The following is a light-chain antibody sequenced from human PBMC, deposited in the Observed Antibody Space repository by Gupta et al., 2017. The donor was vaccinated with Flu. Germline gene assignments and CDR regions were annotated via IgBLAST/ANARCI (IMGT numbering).Light chain of an antibody. CDR3: LQAGSSPLYS. CDR2: RAF. Sequence: EVVLTQSPGTLSLSPGDTATLSCRASESINTRPLAWYQQKPGQALRLRIYRAFYRATVVPDMFSASGYGTDFTLTITRLELEDFAVYLFLQAGSSPLYSFGQGTKLEIK. J-gene: IGKJ2*03. V-gene: IGKV3-20*01. CDR1: ESINTRP.